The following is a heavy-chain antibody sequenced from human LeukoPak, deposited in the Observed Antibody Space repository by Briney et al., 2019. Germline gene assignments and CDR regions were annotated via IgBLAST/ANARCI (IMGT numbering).Heavy chain of an antibody. D-gene: IGHD6-13*01. Sequence: GGSLRLSCAASGFTFSSYAMHWVRQAPGKGLEWVAVISYDGSSKYYADSVKGRFTISRDNSKNTLYLQMNSLRAEDTAVYYCARSRDSSSWSTYYWGQGTLVTVSS. CDR1: GFTFSSYA. CDR3: ARSRDSSSWSTYY. V-gene: IGHV3-30-3*01. J-gene: IGHJ4*02. CDR2: ISYDGSSK.